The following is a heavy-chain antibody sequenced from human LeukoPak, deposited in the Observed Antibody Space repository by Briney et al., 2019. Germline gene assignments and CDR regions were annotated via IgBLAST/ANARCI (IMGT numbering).Heavy chain of an antibody. CDR1: GGSLSGYS. Sequence: SETLSITCAVYGGSLSGYSWSWIRQPPGKGLEWIGELNHSGSTNYNPSLKSRVTISVDTSKNQFSLRLSSVTAADSAFYYCARVPGRPAAVFDYWGQGTLVTVSS. J-gene: IGHJ4*02. V-gene: IGHV4-34*01. CDR2: LNHSGST. D-gene: IGHD2-2*01. CDR3: ARVPGRPAAVFDY.